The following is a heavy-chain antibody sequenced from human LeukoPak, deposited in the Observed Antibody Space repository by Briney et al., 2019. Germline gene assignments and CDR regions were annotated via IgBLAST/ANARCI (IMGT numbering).Heavy chain of an antibody. CDR1: GFTFSSYW. CDR2: IKQDGSEK. D-gene: IGHD6-19*01. V-gene: IGHV3-7*05. J-gene: IGHJ4*02. Sequence: GGSLRLSCAASGFTFSSYWMTWVRQAPGKGLEWVANIKQDGSEKYYVDSVTGRFTISKDSARNSLCLQMDSLRAEDTAVYYCARVRYSIGYYYYFDYWGQGTLVTVSS. CDR3: ARVRYSIGYYYYFDY.